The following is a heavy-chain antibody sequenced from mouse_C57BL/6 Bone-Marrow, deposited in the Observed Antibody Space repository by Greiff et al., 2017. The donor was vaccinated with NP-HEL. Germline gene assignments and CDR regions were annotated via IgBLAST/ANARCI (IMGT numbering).Heavy chain of an antibody. CDR2: IDPSDSYT. V-gene: IGHV1-50*01. J-gene: IGHJ3*01. D-gene: IGHD2-3*01. Sequence: QVQLQQPGAELVKPGASVKLSCKASGYTFTSYWMQWVKQRPGQGLEWIGEIDPSDSYTNYNQKFKGKATLTVDTSSSTAYMQLSSLTSEDSAVYYCARGGYYKTWFAYWGQGTLVTVSA. CDR3: ARGGYYKTWFAY. CDR1: GYTFTSYW.